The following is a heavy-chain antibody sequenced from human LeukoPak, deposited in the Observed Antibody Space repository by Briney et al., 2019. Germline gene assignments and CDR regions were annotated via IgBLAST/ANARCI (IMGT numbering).Heavy chain of an antibody. Sequence: GESLKLSCAASGFTFSGSAIHWVRQSSGKGLEWVGQIDKKDKGYATATAYAASVKGRFTISRDDSINTAYLQMKSLKTEDTALYYCTRDSGTYNWFDPWGQGTLVTVSS. CDR1: GFTFSGSA. V-gene: IGHV3-73*01. J-gene: IGHJ5*02. CDR3: TRDSGTYNWFDP. CDR2: IDKKDKGYATAT. D-gene: IGHD1-26*01.